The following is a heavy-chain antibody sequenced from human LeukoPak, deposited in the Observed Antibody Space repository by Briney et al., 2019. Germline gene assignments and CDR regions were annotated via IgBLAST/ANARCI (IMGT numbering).Heavy chain of an antibody. CDR2: ISGSGGST. J-gene: IGHJ4*02. CDR1: GFTFSSYS. D-gene: IGHD5-18*01. CDR3: AKLIQLWYFDY. Sequence: GGSLRLSCAASGFTFSSYSMNWVRQAPGKGLEWVSAISGSGGSTYYADSVKGRFTISRDNSKNTLYLQMNSLRAEDTAVYYCAKLIQLWYFDYWGQGTLVTVSS. V-gene: IGHV3-23*01.